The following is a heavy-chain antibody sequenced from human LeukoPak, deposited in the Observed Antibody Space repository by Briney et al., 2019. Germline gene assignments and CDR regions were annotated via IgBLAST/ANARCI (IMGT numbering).Heavy chain of an antibody. D-gene: IGHD2-21*01. CDR3: ASGGADDAFDI. J-gene: IGHJ3*02. CDR2: IYYSGST. V-gene: IGHV4-59*08. CDR1: GGSISSYY. Sequence: SETLSLTCTVSGGSISSYYWSWIRQPPGKGLEWIGYIYYSGSTNYNPSLKSRVTISVDTSKNQFSLKLSPVTAADTAVYYCASGGADDAFDIWGQGTMVTVSS.